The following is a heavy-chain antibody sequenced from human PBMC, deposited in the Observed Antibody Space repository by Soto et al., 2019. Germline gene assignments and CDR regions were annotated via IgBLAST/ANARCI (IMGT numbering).Heavy chain of an antibody. V-gene: IGHV3-30*18. CDR3: AKSLPPDFWSGYFDY. J-gene: IGHJ4*02. Sequence: PGGSLRLSCAASGFTFSSYGMHWVRQAPGKGLEWVAVISYDGSNKYYADSVKGRFTISRDNSKNTLYLQINSLRAEDTAVYYCAKSLPPDFWSGYFDYWGQGTLVTVSS. CDR2: ISYDGSNK. D-gene: IGHD3-3*01. CDR1: GFTFSSYG.